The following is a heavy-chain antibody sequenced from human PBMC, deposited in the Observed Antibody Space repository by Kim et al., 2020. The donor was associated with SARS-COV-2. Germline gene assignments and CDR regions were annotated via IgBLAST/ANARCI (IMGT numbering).Heavy chain of an antibody. Sequence: ASVKVSCKAYGFAFTTYEINWVRQAPGQGLEWMGWMDPNSGKTGYAQKFQGRVTMTRSTSINTAYIELSSLRFEDTAIYYCAREVDNWDFDYWGQGTLVTVSS. D-gene: IGHD1-1*01. CDR2: MDPNSGKT. V-gene: IGHV1-8*01. J-gene: IGHJ4*02. CDR1: GFAFTTYE. CDR3: AREVDNWDFDY.